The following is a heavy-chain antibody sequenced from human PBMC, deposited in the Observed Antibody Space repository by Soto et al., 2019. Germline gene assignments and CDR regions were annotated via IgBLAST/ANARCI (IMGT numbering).Heavy chain of an antibody. J-gene: IGHJ5*02. D-gene: IGHD1-1*01. CDR3: AIGNPDWFDP. CDR1: GYSISSGLY. V-gene: IGHV4-38-2*01. Sequence: SETLSLTCAVSGYSISSGLYWGWIRQPPGKGPEWIGTIYRGGITYYNPSLKSRVTISIDTSKNHFSLRLSSVTATDTAVYFCAIGNPDWFDPWGQGTLVTVSS. CDR2: IYRGGIT.